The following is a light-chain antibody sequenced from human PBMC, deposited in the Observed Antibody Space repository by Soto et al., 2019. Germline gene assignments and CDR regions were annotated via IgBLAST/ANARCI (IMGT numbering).Light chain of an antibody. V-gene: IGKV3-11*01. CDR2: DAF. Sequence: IVLTQSPATLSLCPGERATLSCRASQRVSNYLIWYQQKPGQAPRLLIYDAFNRATGIPARFSGSGSGTDFTPTISSLDPEDFGVYYCHQRAQWPITFGGGTKVEIK. CDR3: HQRAQWPIT. J-gene: IGKJ4*01. CDR1: QRVSNY.